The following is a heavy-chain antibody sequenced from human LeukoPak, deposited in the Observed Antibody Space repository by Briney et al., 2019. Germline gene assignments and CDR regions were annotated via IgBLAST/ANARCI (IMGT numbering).Heavy chain of an antibody. Sequence: ASVKVSCKASGYTFTSYYMHWVRQAPGQGLEWMGIINPNGGSTSYAQKFQGRVTMARDTSTSTVYMELSSLRSEDTAVYYCARSSGYYGMDVWGQGTTVTVSS. CDR2: INPNGGST. CDR3: ARSSGYYGMDV. J-gene: IGHJ6*02. V-gene: IGHV1-46*01. D-gene: IGHD3-10*01. CDR1: GYTFTSYY.